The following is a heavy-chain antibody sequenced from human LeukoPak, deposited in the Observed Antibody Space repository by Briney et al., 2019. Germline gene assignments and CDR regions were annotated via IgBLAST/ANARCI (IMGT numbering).Heavy chain of an antibody. Sequence: SETLSLTCTVSGGSISSYYWSWIRQPPGKGLEWIGYIYYSGNTNYNPSLKSRVTISVDTSKNQFSLKLSSVTAADTAVYYCASHQPYYYDSSGYSGLNWGQGTLVTVSS. CDR3: ASHQPYYYDSSGYSGLN. CDR2: IYYSGNT. V-gene: IGHV4-59*08. CDR1: GGSISSYY. D-gene: IGHD3-22*01. J-gene: IGHJ4*02.